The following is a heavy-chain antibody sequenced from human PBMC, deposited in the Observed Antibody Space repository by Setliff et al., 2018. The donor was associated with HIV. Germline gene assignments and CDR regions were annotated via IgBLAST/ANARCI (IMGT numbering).Heavy chain of an antibody. D-gene: IGHD3-10*01. CDR2: TGNKASSDTT. Sequence: GGSLRLSCAASGFTFSTSEMNWVRQAPGKGLEWVGRTGNKASSDTTQYAASVKGRFTISRDDSKNSVFLQMNSLKTEDTALYYCTTAVAQNWYGSGNENYWGQGTLVTVSS. V-gene: IGHV3-72*01. CDR1: GFTFSTSE. CDR3: TTAVAQNWYGSGNENY. J-gene: IGHJ4*02.